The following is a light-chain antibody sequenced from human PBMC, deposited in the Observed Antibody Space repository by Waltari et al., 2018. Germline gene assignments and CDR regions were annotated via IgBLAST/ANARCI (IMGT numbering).Light chain of an antibody. CDR1: QSVLYSSNNKNY. Sequence: DIRMTQSPDSLAVSLGERATINGKSSQSVLYSSNNKNYLAWYQQKPGQPPKLLIYWASTRESGVPDRFSGSGSGTDFTLTISSLQAEDVAVYYCQQYYSTPFTFGPGTKVDIK. V-gene: IGKV4-1*01. J-gene: IGKJ3*01. CDR2: WAS. CDR3: QQYYSTPFT.